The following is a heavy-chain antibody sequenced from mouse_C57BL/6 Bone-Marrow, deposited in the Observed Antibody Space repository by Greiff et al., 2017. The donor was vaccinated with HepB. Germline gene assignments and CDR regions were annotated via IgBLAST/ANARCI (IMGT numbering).Heavy chain of an antibody. J-gene: IGHJ3*01. V-gene: IGHV5-6*01. Sequence: EVKVVESGGDLVKPGGSLKLSCAASGFTFSSYGMSWVRQTPDKRLEWVATISSGGSYTYYPDSVKGRFTISRDNAKNTLYLQMSSLKSEDTAMYYCARHSYAWFAYWGQGTLVTVSA. CDR1: GFTFSSYG. CDR3: ARHSYAWFAY. D-gene: IGHD2-12*01. CDR2: ISSGGSYT.